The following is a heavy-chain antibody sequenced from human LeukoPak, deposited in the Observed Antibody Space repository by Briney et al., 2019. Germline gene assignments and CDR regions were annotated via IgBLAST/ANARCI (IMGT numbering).Heavy chain of an antibody. V-gene: IGHV4-38-2*02. CDR2: IYHSGST. CDR1: GASISSGYY. CDR3: ARDLDTTVTMKGMDV. J-gene: IGHJ6*04. D-gene: IGHD4-17*01. Sequence: SDTLSLTCTVSGASISSGYYWGWIRQPPGKGLEWIGSIYHSGSTYYNPSLKSRVTISVDTSKNQFSLKLSSVTAADTAVYYCARDLDTTVTMKGMDVWGKGTTVTVSS.